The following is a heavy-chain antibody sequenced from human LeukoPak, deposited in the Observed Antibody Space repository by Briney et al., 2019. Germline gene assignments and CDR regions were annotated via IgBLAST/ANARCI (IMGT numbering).Heavy chain of an antibody. CDR3: ARVTAVSKDPFYDY. J-gene: IGHJ4*02. CDR2: MSIDGSSR. CDR1: GFIFSDYY. V-gene: IGHV3-11*04. D-gene: IGHD6-19*01. Sequence: PGGSLRLSCAASGFIFSDYYMSWIRQAPGKGLEWLSYMSIDGSSRYYADSVKGRFTISRDNAKNSLYLQMNSLRAEDTAVYYCARVTAVSKDPFYDYWGQGTLVTVSS.